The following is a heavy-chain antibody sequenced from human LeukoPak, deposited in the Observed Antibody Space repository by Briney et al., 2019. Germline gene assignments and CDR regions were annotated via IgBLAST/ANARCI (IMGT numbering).Heavy chain of an antibody. CDR3: ARTFSESYYYYGMDV. CDR1: GGSISSYY. D-gene: IGHD1-26*01. J-gene: IGHJ6*02. V-gene: IGHV4-59*01. Sequence: TSETLSLTCTVSGGSISSYYWSWIRQPPGKGLEWIGYVYYSGRTNYNPSLKSRVTISVDTSKNQFSLKLSSVTAADTAVYYCARTFSESYYYYGMDVWGQGTTVTVSS. CDR2: VYYSGRT.